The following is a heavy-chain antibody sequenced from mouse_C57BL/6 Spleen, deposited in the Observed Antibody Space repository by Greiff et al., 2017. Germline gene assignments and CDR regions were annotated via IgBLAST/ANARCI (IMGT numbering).Heavy chain of an antibody. CDR1: GYTFTDYY. J-gene: IGHJ2*01. Sequence: EVQLQQSGPELVKPGASVKISCKASGYTFTDYYMNWVKQSHGKSLEWIGDINPNNGGTSYNQKFKGKATLTVDKSSSTAYMELRSLTSEDSAVYYCARPRYDYDGGYYFDYWGQGTTLTVSS. CDR2: INPNNGGT. CDR3: ARPRYDYDGGYYFDY. V-gene: IGHV1-26*01. D-gene: IGHD2-4*01.